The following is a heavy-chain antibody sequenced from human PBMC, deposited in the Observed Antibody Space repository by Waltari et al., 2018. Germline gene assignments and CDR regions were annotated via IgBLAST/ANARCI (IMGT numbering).Heavy chain of an antibody. J-gene: IGHJ4*02. CDR1: GYTFTGYY. CDR2: INPNSGGT. CDR3: ARESFAPGGIGY. Sequence: QVQLVQSGAEVKKPGASVKVSCKASGYTFTGYYMHWVRQAPGQGLEWMGWINPNSGGTNDAQRFQGRVTMTRDTSISTAYMELSRLRSDDTAVYYCARESFAPGGIGYWGQGTLVTVSS. V-gene: IGHV1-2*02. D-gene: IGHD1-20*01.